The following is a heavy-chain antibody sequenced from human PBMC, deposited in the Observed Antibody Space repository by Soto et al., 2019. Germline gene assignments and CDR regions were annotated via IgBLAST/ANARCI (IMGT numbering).Heavy chain of an antibody. CDR2: IYYSGST. J-gene: IGHJ6*02. Sequence: SETLSLTCTVSGGSISSGGYYWSWIRQHPGKGLEWIGYIYYSGSTYYNPSLKSRVTISVDTSKNQFSLKLSSVTAADTAVYYCARSKPIDYARQHGFYYYGMDVWGQGTTVTVSS. CDR1: GGSISSGGYY. V-gene: IGHV4-31*03. D-gene: IGHD4-17*01. CDR3: ARSKPIDYARQHGFYYYGMDV.